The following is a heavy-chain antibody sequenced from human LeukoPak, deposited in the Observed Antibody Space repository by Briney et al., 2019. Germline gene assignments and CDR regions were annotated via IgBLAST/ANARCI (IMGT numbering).Heavy chain of an antibody. Sequence: PGGSLRLSCAASGFTFSSYAMRWVRQAPGKGLEWVAVISYDGSNKYYADSVKGRFTISRDNSKNTLYLQMNSLRAEDTAVYYCAKASSAGLRYFDWLSNPFDYWGQGTLVTVSS. V-gene: IGHV3-30*18. CDR3: AKASSAGLRYFDWLSNPFDY. CDR1: GFTFSSYA. J-gene: IGHJ4*02. CDR2: ISYDGSNK. D-gene: IGHD3-9*01.